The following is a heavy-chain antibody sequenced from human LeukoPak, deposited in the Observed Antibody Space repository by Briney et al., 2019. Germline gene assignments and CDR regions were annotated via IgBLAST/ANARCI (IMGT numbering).Heavy chain of an antibody. V-gene: IGHV1-18*01. D-gene: IGHD3-22*01. Sequence: ASVNVSCKSFGFTFSNYGVTWVRQAPGQGREWIGWISAYNGDRKFAPRLQGSVTMTKDTYTGTDYMELRSLTSDDTAVYYCGRDFSNTSGFKVVVDYWGQGTLVTVSS. J-gene: IGHJ4*02. CDR3: GRDFSNTSGFKVVVDY. CDR1: GFTFSNYG. CDR2: ISAYNGDR.